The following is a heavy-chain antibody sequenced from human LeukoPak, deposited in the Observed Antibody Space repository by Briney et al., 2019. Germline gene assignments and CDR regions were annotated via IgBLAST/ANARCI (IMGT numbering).Heavy chain of an antibody. CDR3: ASSSNWNYIMAY. V-gene: IGHV1-69*05. D-gene: IGHD1-7*01. Sequence: SVKVSCKASGGTFSSDAISWVRQAPGQGLEWMGGIIPIFGTANYAQKFQGRVTITTDESTSTAYIELSSLRSEDTAVYYCASSSNWNYIMAYWGQGTLVTVSS. CDR1: GGTFSSDA. CDR2: IIPIFGTA. J-gene: IGHJ4*02.